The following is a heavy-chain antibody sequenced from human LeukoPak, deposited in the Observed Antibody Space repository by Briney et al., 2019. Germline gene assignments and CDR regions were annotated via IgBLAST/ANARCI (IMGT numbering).Heavy chain of an antibody. D-gene: IGHD6-19*01. CDR2: IRYDRSNK. CDR1: GFTFSSYG. V-gene: IGHV3-30*02. J-gene: IGHJ4*02. CDR3: AKDRSSGWYYFDY. Sequence: GGSLRLSCAASGFTFSSYGMHWVRQAPGKGLEWVAFIRYDRSNKYYADSVKGRFTISRDNSKNTLYLQMNSLRAEDTAVYYCAKDRSSGWYYFDYWGQGTLVTVSS.